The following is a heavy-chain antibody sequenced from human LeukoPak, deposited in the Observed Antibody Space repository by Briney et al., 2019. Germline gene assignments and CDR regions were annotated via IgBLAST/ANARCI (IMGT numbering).Heavy chain of an antibody. Sequence: GGSLRLSCAASGFTFSGFYMSWVRQAPGKGLEWVASIKQDGSEKYYVDSVKGRFTISRDNAKNSLYLQMNSQRAEDTAVSYCARGGTYTSGWPYYFDYWGQGTLVTVSS. D-gene: IGHD6-19*01. CDR1: GFTFSGFY. CDR2: IKQDGSEK. CDR3: ARGGTYTSGWPYYFDY. J-gene: IGHJ4*02. V-gene: IGHV3-7*01.